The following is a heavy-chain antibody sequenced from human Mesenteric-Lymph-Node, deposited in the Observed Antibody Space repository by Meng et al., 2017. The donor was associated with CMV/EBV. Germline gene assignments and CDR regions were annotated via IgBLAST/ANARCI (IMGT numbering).Heavy chain of an antibody. CDR1: YTFADYY. D-gene: IGHD3-3*01. V-gene: IGHV1-46*01. Sequence: YTFADYYMHWVRQAPGQGLEWMGRINPSGGSTNYAQKFQGRVTMTRDTSTSTAYMELSSLRSDDTAVYYCARDTQNHDFWSGNWFDPWGQGTLVTVSS. J-gene: IGHJ5*02. CDR3: ARDTQNHDFWSGNWFDP. CDR2: INPSGGST.